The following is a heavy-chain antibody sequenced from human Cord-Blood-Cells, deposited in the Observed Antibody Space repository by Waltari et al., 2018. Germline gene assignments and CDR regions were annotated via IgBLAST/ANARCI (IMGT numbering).Heavy chain of an antibody. CDR1: GFTFSSHG. D-gene: IGHD5-12*01. Sequence: QVQLVESGGGVVQPGRSLRLSCAASGFTFSSHGMHWVRQAPGKGVEWVAVILYDGSNKYYADSVKGRFTISGDNSKNTLYLQMNSLRAEDTAVYYCARDGMRSGYDLEDYWGQGTLVTVSS. V-gene: IGHV3-33*01. J-gene: IGHJ4*02. CDR2: ILYDGSNK. CDR3: ARDGMRSGYDLEDY.